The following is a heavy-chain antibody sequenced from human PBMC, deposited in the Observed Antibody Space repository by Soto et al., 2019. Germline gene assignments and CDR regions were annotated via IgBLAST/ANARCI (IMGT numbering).Heavy chain of an antibody. D-gene: IGHD3-22*01. Sequence: GGSLRLSCAASGFTVSSNYMSWVRQAPGKGLEWVSVIYSGGSTYYADSVKGRFTISRDNSKNTLYLQMNSLRAEETAVYYCARAGLIEAYFDYWGQGTLVTVSS. CDR3: ARAGLIEAYFDY. J-gene: IGHJ4*02. CDR2: IYSGGST. CDR1: GFTVSSNY. V-gene: IGHV3-53*01.